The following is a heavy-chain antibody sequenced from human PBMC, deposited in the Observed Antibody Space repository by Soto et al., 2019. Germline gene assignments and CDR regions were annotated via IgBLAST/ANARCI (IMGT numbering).Heavy chain of an antibody. CDR3: ASLGYCSSTSCHRRYYYYGMDV. Sequence: PSETLSLTCAVYGGSFIGYYCICIRHPPFKWLEWIVEINHSGSTNYNPSLKSRVTISVDTSKNQFSLKLSSVTAADTAVYYCASLGYCSSTSCHRRYYYYGMDVWGQGTTVTVSS. CDR1: GGSFIGYY. D-gene: IGHD2-2*01. CDR2: INHSGST. J-gene: IGHJ6*02. V-gene: IGHV4-34*01.